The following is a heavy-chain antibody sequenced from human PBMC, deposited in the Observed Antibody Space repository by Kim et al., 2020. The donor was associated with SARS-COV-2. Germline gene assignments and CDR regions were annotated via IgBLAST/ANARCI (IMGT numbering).Heavy chain of an antibody. J-gene: IGHJ6*02. D-gene: IGHD3-10*01. V-gene: IGHV1-46*01. CDR3: ARVSSMVRGVTLDV. Sequence: AQKFQGRVTMTRDTSTSTVYMELSSLRSEDTAVYYCARVSSMVRGVTLDVWGQGTTVTVSS.